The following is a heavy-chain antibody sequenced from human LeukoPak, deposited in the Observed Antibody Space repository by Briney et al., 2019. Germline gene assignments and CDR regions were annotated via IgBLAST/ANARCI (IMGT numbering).Heavy chain of an antibody. V-gene: IGHV3-48*04. Sequence: GGSLRLSCAASGFTFSSYAMSWVRQAPGKGLEWVSYISSSGSTIYYADSVKGRFTISRDNAKNSLYLQMNSLRAEDTAVYYCARVRLYGDWPDYWGQGTLVTVSS. D-gene: IGHD4-17*01. CDR1: GFTFSSYA. CDR3: ARVRLYGDWPDY. J-gene: IGHJ4*02. CDR2: ISSSGSTI.